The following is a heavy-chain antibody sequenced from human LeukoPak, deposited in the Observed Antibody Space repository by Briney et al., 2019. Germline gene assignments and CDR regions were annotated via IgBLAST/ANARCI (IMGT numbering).Heavy chain of an antibody. CDR1: GFTFSSYW. J-gene: IGHJ4*02. D-gene: IGHD4-11*01. V-gene: IGHV3-7*05. CDR3: TREYLTVSYFDY. Sequence: PGGSLRLSCAASGFTFSSYWMSWVRQAPGKGLEWVANIKQDGSEQYYVDSVKGRFTISRDNAKNLLFLQMNSLRGEDTAVYYCTREYLTVSYFDYWGQGTLVTVSS. CDR2: IKQDGSEQ.